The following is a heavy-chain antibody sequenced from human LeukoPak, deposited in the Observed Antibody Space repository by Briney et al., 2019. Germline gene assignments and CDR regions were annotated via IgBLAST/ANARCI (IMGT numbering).Heavy chain of an antibody. CDR2: ITAGTSDT. CDR1: GFNFSTYP. CDR3: ATSSGWYPKYFGY. Sequence: GGSLRVSCAASGFNFSTYPMSWVRQAPGKGLEWVSSITAGTSDTSYADSVKGRFTISRDNYKNTLSLQMNSLRAEDTALYYCATSSGWYPKYFGYWGQGILVSVSS. J-gene: IGHJ4*02. D-gene: IGHD6-19*01. V-gene: IGHV3-23*01.